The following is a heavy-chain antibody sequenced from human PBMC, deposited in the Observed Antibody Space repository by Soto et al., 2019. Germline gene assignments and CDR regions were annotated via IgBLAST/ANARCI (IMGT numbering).Heavy chain of an antibody. J-gene: IGHJ4*02. CDR3: ARSVEGHFDY. Sequence: EVQLVESGGGLVQPGGSLRLSCAASGFSFRIYSMNWIRQAPGKGLEWVSYMTSDMKTIHYADSVKGRFTISRDNARNSVYLQITSLRDEDTAVYYCARSVEGHFDYWGQGTLVTVSS. D-gene: IGHD6-19*01. CDR1: GFSFRIYS. V-gene: IGHV3-48*02. CDR2: MTSDMKTI.